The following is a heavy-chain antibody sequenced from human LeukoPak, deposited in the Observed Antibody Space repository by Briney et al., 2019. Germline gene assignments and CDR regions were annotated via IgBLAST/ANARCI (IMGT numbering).Heavy chain of an antibody. D-gene: IGHD2-15*01. CDR2: IGTAGDT. Sequence: GGSLRLSCAASGFTFSSYDMHWVRQATGKGLEWVSAIGTAGDTYYPGSVKGRFTISRENAKNSLYLQMNSLRAGDTAVYYCARDFRRGYCSGGSCYSRSYGMDVWGQGTTVTVSS. CDR3: ARDFRRGYCSGGSCYSRSYGMDV. CDR1: GFTFSSYD. V-gene: IGHV3-13*01. J-gene: IGHJ6*02.